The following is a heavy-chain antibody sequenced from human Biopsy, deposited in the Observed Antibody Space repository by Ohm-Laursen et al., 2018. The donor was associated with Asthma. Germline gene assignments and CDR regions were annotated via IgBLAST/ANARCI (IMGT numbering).Heavy chain of an antibody. CDR2: VYWTGST. CDR1: GGSIRSFY. J-gene: IGHJ4*02. CDR3: VRAVRNEQWLDPFDY. Sequence: SDTLSLTCRVYGGSIRSFYWSWIRQSPEKGLEWMGYVYWTGSTNYNPSLKSRITMSVDTSKNRMFLELPSVTAADTAIYYCVRAVRNEQWLDPFDYWGQGKPVTVSS. V-gene: IGHV4-59*07. D-gene: IGHD6-19*01.